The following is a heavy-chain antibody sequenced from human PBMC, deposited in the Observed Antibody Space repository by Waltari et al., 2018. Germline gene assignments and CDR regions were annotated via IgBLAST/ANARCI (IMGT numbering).Heavy chain of an antibody. Sequence: EVQLVESGGGLVKPGGSLRLSCAASGFTFSNAWMSWVRQAPGKGLEWVGRIKSKTDGVTTDYAAPVKGRFTISRDDSKNTLYLQMNSLKTEDTAVYYCTTVHRDIVVVPAAPSFDYWGQGTLVTVSS. CDR1: GFTFSNAW. CDR3: TTVHRDIVVVPAAPSFDY. V-gene: IGHV3-15*01. D-gene: IGHD2-2*01. CDR2: IKSKTDGVTT. J-gene: IGHJ4*02.